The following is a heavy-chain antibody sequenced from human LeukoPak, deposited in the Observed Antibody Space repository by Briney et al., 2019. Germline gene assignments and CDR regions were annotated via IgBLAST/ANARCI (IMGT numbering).Heavy chain of an antibody. J-gene: IGHJ6*04. D-gene: IGHD2-2*01. CDR1: GFTFSSYG. CDR2: ISGSGGST. CDR3: AKDCKGSTSCYGVTDV. V-gene: IGHV3-23*01. Sequence: GGSLRLSCAASGFTFSSYGMHWVRQAPGKGLEWVSAISGSGGSTYYADSVKGRFTISRDNSKNTLYLQMNSLRAEDTAVYYCAKDCKGSTSCYGVTDVWGKGTTVTVSS.